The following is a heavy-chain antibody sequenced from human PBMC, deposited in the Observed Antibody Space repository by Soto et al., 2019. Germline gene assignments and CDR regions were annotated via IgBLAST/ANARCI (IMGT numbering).Heavy chain of an antibody. CDR2: ISGGGGGT. J-gene: IGHJ4*02. CDR1: GFSFSNYA. CDR3: AKDSFSDRETFTFDS. V-gene: IGHV3-23*01. D-gene: IGHD1-26*01. Sequence: EVQLLESGGGLVQPGGSLRLSCAASGFSFSNYAMNWVRQAPGKGLEWVSGISGGGGGTYYADSVKGRFIISRDNSKNTGYLQMNSLRAEDTAFYYCAKDSFSDRETFTFDSWGQGTLVTVSS.